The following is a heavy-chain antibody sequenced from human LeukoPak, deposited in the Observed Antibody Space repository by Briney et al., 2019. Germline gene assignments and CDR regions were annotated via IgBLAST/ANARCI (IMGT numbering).Heavy chain of an antibody. J-gene: IGHJ4*02. Sequence: PGGSLRLSCAASGFTFSSYWMHWVRQAPGKGLMWVSRINSDGSRTTYADSVKGRFTISRDNSKNTLYLQMNSLRAEDTAVYYCAKVVGRGSGDPDWGQGTLVTVSS. CDR1: GFTFSSYW. CDR3: AKVVGRGSGDPD. D-gene: IGHD7-27*01. V-gene: IGHV3-74*01. CDR2: INSDGSRT.